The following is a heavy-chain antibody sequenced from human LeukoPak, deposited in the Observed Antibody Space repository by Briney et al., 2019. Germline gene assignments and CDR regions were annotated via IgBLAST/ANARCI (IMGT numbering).Heavy chain of an antibody. J-gene: IGHJ2*01. Sequence: PSETLSLTCTVSSGSISSGDYYWSWIRQPRGKGLEWIGYIYYSGSTYYNPSLKSRVTISVDTSKNQFSLKPSSVTAADTAVYYCARDNGDYYWYFDLWGGGTLVTVSS. CDR2: IYYSGST. D-gene: IGHD4-17*01. V-gene: IGHV4-30-4*01. CDR1: SGSISSGDYY. CDR3: ARDNGDYYWYFDL.